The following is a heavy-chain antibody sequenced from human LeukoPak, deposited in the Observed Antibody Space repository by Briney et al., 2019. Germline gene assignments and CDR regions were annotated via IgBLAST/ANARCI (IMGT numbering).Heavy chain of an antibody. V-gene: IGHV4-59*08. CDR3: ARYLYYGGVDY. Sequence: KPSETLSLTCTVSGGSISSYYWSWIRQPPGKGLEWIGYIYYSGSTNYNPSLKSRVTISVDTSKNQFSLRLSSVTAADTAVYYCARYLYYGGVDYWDQGTLVTVSS. J-gene: IGHJ4*02. D-gene: IGHD3-10*01. CDR2: IYYSGST. CDR1: GGSISSYY.